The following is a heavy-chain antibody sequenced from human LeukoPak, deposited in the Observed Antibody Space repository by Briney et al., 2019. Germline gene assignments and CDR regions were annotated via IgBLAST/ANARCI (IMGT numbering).Heavy chain of an antibody. Sequence: GGSLRLSCAASGFTFSIYWVNWVRQAPGKGLEWVANIKQVRNEKYYIDSVKGRCTLSRDNAKNSLYLRMDSLRAEDTAVYFCAREVGIWIGGSCYFRFAFGGQGTLVTVYS. D-gene: IGHD2-15*01. CDR1: GFTFSIYW. CDR3: AREVGIWIGGSCYFRFAF. V-gene: IGHV3-7*01. J-gene: IGHJ4*02. CDR2: IKQVRNEK.